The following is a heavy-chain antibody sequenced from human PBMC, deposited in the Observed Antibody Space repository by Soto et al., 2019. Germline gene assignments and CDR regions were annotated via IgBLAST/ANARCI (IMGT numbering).Heavy chain of an antibody. J-gene: IGHJ6*02. D-gene: IGHD6-19*01. CDR1: GGTFSSYA. CDR3: ARPHGGVAGEGDYYYGMDV. CDR2: IIPIFGTA. Sequence: ASVKVSCKASGGTFSSYAISWVRQAPGQGLEWMGGIIPIFGTANYAQKFQGRVTITADKSTSTAYMELSSLRSEDTAVYYCARPHGGVAGEGDYYYGMDVWGQGTTVTVSS. V-gene: IGHV1-69*06.